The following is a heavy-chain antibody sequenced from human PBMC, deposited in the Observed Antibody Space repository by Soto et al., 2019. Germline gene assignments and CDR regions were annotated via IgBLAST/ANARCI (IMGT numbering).Heavy chain of an antibody. D-gene: IGHD3-9*01. CDR2: LYTEGTT. J-gene: IGHJ4*02. Sequence: PGGSLRLSCVASGLTVSHNYMAWVRQAPEMGLEWVSILYTEGTTYYADSVKGRFAISRDSYREMVYLQMNSLRSEDTAIYYCASDPVAVTGSFIDFWGQGTLVTVSS. CDR1: GLTVSHNY. V-gene: IGHV3-53*05. CDR3: ASDPVAVTGSFIDF.